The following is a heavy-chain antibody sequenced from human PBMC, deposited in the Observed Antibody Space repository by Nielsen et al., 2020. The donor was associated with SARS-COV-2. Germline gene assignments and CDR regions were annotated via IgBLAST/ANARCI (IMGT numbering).Heavy chain of an antibody. V-gene: IGHV4-39*01. CDR3: TRPRNLAFDT. Sequence: SETLSLTCTVSGDSITSSNYVWGWIRQPPGKGPEWIGSIYYSGTTYYNPSLKSRVTIFVDTSKNQFSLKVTSVTAADTAVYYCTRPRNLAFDTWGQGTMVTVSS. D-gene: IGHD1-14*01. CDR1: GDSITSSNYV. CDR2: IYYSGTT. J-gene: IGHJ3*02.